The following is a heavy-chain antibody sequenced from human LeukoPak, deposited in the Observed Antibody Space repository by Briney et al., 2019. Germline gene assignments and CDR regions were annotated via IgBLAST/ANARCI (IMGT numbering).Heavy chain of an antibody. CDR2: IKQDGSEK. CDR1: GFTFSSYW. D-gene: IGHD3-3*01. Sequence: GGSLGLSCAASGFTFSSYWMSWVRQAPGKGLEWVANIKQDGSEKYYVDSVKGRFTISRDNAKNSLYLQMNSLRAEDTAVYYCAREMTIFGVAHGMDVWGQGTTVTVSS. V-gene: IGHV3-7*01. CDR3: AREMTIFGVAHGMDV. J-gene: IGHJ6*02.